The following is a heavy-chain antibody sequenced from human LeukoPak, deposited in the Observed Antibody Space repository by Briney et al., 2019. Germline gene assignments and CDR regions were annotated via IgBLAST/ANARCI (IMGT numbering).Heavy chain of an antibody. Sequence: SETLSLTCTVSGGSISSGSYYWGWIRQPPGKGLEWIGSIYYSGSTYYNPSLKSRVTISVDTSKNQFSLKLSSVTATDTAVYYCARQGNYYDPFDYWGQGTLVTVSS. CDR2: IYYSGST. D-gene: IGHD3-22*01. V-gene: IGHV4-39*01. CDR3: ARQGNYYDPFDY. CDR1: GGSISSGSYY. J-gene: IGHJ4*02.